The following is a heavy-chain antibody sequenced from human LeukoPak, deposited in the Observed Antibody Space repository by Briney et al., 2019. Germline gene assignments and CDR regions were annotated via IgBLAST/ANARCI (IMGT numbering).Heavy chain of an antibody. CDR3: ARYYGSGSYAVDY. V-gene: IGHV3-74*01. CDR1: GFTISSYW. CDR2: INSDGSST. Sequence: GGSLRLSCAASGFTISSYWMHWVRQAAGKGLVWVSRINSDGSSTIYADSVKGRFTISRDNAKNTLYLQMNSLRAEDTAVYYCARYYGSGSYAVDYRGQGTLVTVSS. D-gene: IGHD3-10*01. J-gene: IGHJ4*02.